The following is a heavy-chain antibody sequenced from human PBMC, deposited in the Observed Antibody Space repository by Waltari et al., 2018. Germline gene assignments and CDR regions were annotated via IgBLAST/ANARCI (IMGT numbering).Heavy chain of an antibody. V-gene: IGHV3-7*01. J-gene: IGHJ1*01. Sequence: EVQLVASGGGLVQPGGSLRLSCAASGFTFRSYWMSWVRQAPGKGLEWVANIKQDGSEKYYVDSVKGRFTISRDNAKNSLYLQMNSLRAEDTAVYYCARDLGPWTEYFQHWGQGTLVTVSS. D-gene: IGHD3-3*01. CDR2: IKQDGSEK. CDR1: GFTFRSYW. CDR3: ARDLGPWTEYFQH.